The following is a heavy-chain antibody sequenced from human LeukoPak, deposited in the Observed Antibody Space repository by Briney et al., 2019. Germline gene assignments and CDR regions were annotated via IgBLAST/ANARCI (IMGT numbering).Heavy chain of an antibody. D-gene: IGHD2-2*02. V-gene: IGHV3-9*01. CDR2: ISWNSGSI. CDR1: GFIFDDYA. J-gene: IGHJ4*02. CDR3: ARARGYCSNTSCYTHFDY. Sequence: GGSLRLSCAASGFIFDDYAMHWVRQAPGKGLEWVSGISWNSGSIGYADSVKGRFTISRDNAKNSLYLQMNSLRAEDTAVYYCARARGYCSNTSCYTHFDYWGQGTLVTVSS.